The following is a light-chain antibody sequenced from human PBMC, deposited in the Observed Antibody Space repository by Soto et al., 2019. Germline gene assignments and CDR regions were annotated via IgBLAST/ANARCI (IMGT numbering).Light chain of an antibody. Sequence: MTQPPSTLSGSVGDRVTITCRASQTISSWLAWYQQKPGQAPRLLIYGASTRATGIPARFSGSGSGTEFTLTISSLQSEDFAVYYCQQYNNWPPLTFGGGTKVDI. CDR1: QTISSW. V-gene: IGKV3-15*01. CDR2: GAS. J-gene: IGKJ4*01. CDR3: QQYNNWPPLT.